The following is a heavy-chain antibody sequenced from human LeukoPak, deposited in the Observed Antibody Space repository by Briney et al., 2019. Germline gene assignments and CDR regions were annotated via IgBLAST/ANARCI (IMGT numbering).Heavy chain of an antibody. CDR3: ARSRTGSGFLFDY. V-gene: IGHV1-2*02. D-gene: IGHD3-10*01. CDR1: GYTFTGYY. CDR2: INPNSGGT. J-gene: IGHJ4*02. Sequence: ASVKVSFKASGYTFTGYYMHWVRQAPGQGLEWMGWINPNSGGTNYAQKFQGRVTMTRDTSISTAYMELSRLRSDDTAVYYCARSRTGSGFLFDYWGQGTLVTVSS.